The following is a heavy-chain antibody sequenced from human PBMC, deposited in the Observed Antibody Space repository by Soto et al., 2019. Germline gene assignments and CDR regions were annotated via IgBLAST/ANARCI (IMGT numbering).Heavy chain of an antibody. CDR2: INPNSGGT. V-gene: IGHV1-2*04. CDR1: GYTFTGYY. J-gene: IGHJ4*02. CDR3: ARGGEVYDSSGYSGFDY. D-gene: IGHD3-22*01. Sequence: ASVKVSCKASGYTFTGYYMHWVRQAPGQGLEWMGWINPNSGGTNYAQKFQGWVTMTRDTSISTAYMELSRLRSDDTAVYYCARGGEVYDSSGYSGFDYWGQGTLVTVSS.